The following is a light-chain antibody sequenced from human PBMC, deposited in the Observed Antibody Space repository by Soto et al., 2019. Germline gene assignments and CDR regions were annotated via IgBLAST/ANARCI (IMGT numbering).Light chain of an antibody. V-gene: IGKV3-15*01. CDR3: QQYNNWPPLT. CDR1: QSVSSN. J-gene: IGKJ4*01. CDR2: GAS. Sequence: IVLTQSPATLSLSPGKRATLSCRASQSVSSNLAWHQQKPGQAPRLLIYGASTRATGIPARFSGSGSGTEFTLTISSLQSEDFAVYYCQQYNNWPPLTFGGGTKVDIK.